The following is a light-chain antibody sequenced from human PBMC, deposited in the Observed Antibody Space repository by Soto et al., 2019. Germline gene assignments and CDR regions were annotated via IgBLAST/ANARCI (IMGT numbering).Light chain of an antibody. J-gene: IGLJ2*01. CDR1: SSNIGNNY. CDR3: GTWDSSLSARV. V-gene: IGLV1-51*02. Sequence: QAVVTQPPSVSAAPGQKVTISCSGSSSNIGNNYVSWYQQLPGTAPKLLIYENNKRPSGIPDRFSGSKSGTSATLGITGLQTGDEADYYCGTWDSSLSARVFGGGTQLTV. CDR2: ENN.